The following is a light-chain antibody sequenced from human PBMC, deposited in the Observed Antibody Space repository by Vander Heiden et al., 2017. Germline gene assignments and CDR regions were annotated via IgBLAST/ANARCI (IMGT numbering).Light chain of an antibody. V-gene: IGLV2-8*01. CDR2: EFS. CDR3: SSYACNNTYV. J-gene: IGLJ1*01. CDR1: SGYVGGHYF. Sequence: SALTQPPSASGSPGQSVTISWSGTSGYVGGHYFLSRYQQQPGKAPKFLMYEFSKRPSGVPDRFSGARSGNTASLTVSGLQAEDEADYYCSSYACNNTYVFGTGTKVTVL.